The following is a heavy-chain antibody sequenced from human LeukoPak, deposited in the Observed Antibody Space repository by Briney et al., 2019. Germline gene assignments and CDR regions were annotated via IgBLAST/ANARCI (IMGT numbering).Heavy chain of an antibody. CDR1: GFTFSDYY. Sequence: GGSLRLSCAASGFTFSDYYMSWIRQAPGKGLEWVAVIWYDGSNKYYADSVKGRFTISRDNSKNTLYLQMNSLRAEDTAVYYCARDAGYSYGPPFDPWGQGTLVTVSS. J-gene: IGHJ5*02. CDR3: ARDAGYSYGPPFDP. V-gene: IGHV3-33*08. CDR2: IWYDGSNK. D-gene: IGHD5-18*01.